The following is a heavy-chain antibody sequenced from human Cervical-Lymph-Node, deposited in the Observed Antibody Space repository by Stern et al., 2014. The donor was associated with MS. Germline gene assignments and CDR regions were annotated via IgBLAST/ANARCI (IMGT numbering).Heavy chain of an antibody. CDR2: IYYSGTT. CDR3: ARHLNGATDY. V-gene: IGHV4-59*08. Sequence: QVQLQESGPGLVKPSETLSLTCTVSGGSISTYYWSWIRQPPGKGLEWIGYIYYSGTTWYNPSLKSRVTISLDTSKHQFSLRLSSGTAADTAVYYCARHLNGATDYWGQGTLVTVSS. D-gene: IGHD5-12*01. J-gene: IGHJ4*02. CDR1: GGSISTYY.